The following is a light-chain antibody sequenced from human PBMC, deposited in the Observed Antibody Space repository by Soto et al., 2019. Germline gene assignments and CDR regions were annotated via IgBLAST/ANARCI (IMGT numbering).Light chain of an antibody. J-gene: IGKJ1*01. Sequence: VVMTQSPATLSVSPGERATLSCRASQSISSNLAWYQQKPGQAPRLLIYGASTRATGIPARFSGSGSGTDFTLTISSLEPEDFAVYYCQQRSNWPPTWTFGQGTKVDI. V-gene: IGKV3-15*01. CDR1: QSISSN. CDR2: GAS. CDR3: QQRSNWPPTWT.